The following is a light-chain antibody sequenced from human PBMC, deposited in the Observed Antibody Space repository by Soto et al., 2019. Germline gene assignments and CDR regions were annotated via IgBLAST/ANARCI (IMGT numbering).Light chain of an antibody. J-gene: IGLJ1*01. V-gene: IGLV2-8*01. CDR2: EVT. CDR1: SSDVGFYNF. Sequence: QSVLTQPPSASGSPGQSLTISCTGTSSDVGFYNFVSWYQQRPGKAPKLVIYEVTKRPSGVPDRFSGSKSGSTASLTVSGLQADDEADYYCASYAGTRLFVFXSGTKVTVL. CDR3: ASYAGTRLFV.